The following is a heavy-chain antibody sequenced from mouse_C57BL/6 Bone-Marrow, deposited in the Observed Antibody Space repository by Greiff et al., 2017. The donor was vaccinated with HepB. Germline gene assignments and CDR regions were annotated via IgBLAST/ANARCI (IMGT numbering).Heavy chain of an antibody. V-gene: IGHV1-77*01. CDR2: IGPGSGST. J-gene: IGHJ1*03. D-gene: IGHD1-1*01. CDR1: GYTFTDYY. Sequence: VQLQQSGAELVKPGASVKISCKASGYTFTDYYINWVKQRPGQGLEWIGKIGPGSGSTYYNEKFKGKATLTADKSSSTAYMQLSSLTSEDSAVYFCASLYYYGSTPLYWYFDVWGTGTTVTVSS. CDR3: ASLYYYGSTPLYWYFDV.